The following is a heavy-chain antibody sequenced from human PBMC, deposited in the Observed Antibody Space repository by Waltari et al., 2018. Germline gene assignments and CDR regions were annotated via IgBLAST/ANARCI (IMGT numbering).Heavy chain of an antibody. CDR2: IYYSGIT. J-gene: IGHJ4*02. Sequence: QVQLQESGPGLVKPSETLSLTCTVSGGSISSYYWSWIRQPPGKGLEWIGYIYYSGITNYNPSLKSRVTISVDTSKNQFSLKLSSVTAADTAVYYCARVPGDYIPRSPYFDYWGQGTLVTVSS. V-gene: IGHV4-59*01. CDR1: GGSISSYY. D-gene: IGHD4-4*01. CDR3: ARVPGDYIPRSPYFDY.